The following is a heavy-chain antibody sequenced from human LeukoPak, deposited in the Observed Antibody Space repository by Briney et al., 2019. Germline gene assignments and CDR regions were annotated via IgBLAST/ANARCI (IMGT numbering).Heavy chain of an antibody. CDR1: VFTSSRYA. CDR2: ISGSSGST. CDR3: AKAVKWGLRPFYFDY. V-gene: IGHV3-23*01. D-gene: IGHD1-26*01. J-gene: IGHJ4*02. Sequence: GGSLRLSCAASVFTSSRYAMRGAPEAPGRGGEGVTAISGSSGSTYYADSVKGRFTISRDNSKNTLYLQMNNLRAEDTAVYYCAKAVKWGLRPFYFDYWGQGTLVTVSS.